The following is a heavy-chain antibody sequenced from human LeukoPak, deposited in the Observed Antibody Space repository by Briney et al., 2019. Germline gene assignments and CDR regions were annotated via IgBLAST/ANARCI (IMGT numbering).Heavy chain of an antibody. J-gene: IGHJ1*01. D-gene: IGHD6-19*01. CDR2: INSDGSST. Sequence: GGSLRLSCAASGFTFSSYWMHWVRQGPGKGLVWVSRINSDGSSTNYADSVKGRFTISRDNAKNTLYLQMNSLRAEDTAVYYCARVPITLAGAKDAKYFQHWGQGTLVTVSS. CDR3: ARVPITLAGAKDAKYFQH. CDR1: GFTFSSYW. V-gene: IGHV3-74*01.